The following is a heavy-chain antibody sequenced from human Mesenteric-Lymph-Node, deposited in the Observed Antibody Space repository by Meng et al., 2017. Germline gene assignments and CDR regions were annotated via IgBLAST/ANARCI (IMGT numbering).Heavy chain of an antibody. J-gene: IGHJ6*02. D-gene: IGHD6-19*01. CDR1: GGTFSSYA. Sequence: SVKVSCKASGGTFSSYAISWVRQAPGQGLEWMGGIIPIFGTANYAQKFQGRVTITTDESTSTAYMELSSLRSEDTAVYYCARGIAVAGITRYYYYGMDVWGQGTTVTVSS. CDR2: IIPIFGTA. CDR3: ARGIAVAGITRYYYYGMDV. V-gene: IGHV1-69*05.